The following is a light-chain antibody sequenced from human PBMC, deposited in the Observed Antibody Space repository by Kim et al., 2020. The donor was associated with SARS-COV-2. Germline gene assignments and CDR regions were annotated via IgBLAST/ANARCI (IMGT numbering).Light chain of an antibody. CDR1: QTVTSNY. V-gene: IGKV3-20*01. CDR2: GAS. J-gene: IGKJ1*01. Sequence: SPGEGATLSCRASQTVTSNYLAWYQQKPGQAPRLLIYGASSRATGISDRFSGSGSGTDFTLTISRLEPEDFAVYYCQQYGSSPATFGQGTKVDIK. CDR3: QQYGSSPAT.